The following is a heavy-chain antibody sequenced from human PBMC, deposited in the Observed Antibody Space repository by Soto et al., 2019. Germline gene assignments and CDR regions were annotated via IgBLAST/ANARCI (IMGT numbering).Heavy chain of an antibody. CDR3: ARITIFGVVIMRPNAFDV. Sequence: QLQLQESGPGLVKPSETLSLTCTVSGGSISSSNYYWGWVRQPPGKGLEWIGTIYYSGSVYYNPSVRGRLTISVDASKNQFSLKLSSVTAADTALYYCARITIFGVVIMRPNAFDVWGPGTMVAVSS. V-gene: IGHV4-39*01. D-gene: IGHD3-3*01. J-gene: IGHJ3*01. CDR1: GGSISSSNYY. CDR2: IYYSGSV.